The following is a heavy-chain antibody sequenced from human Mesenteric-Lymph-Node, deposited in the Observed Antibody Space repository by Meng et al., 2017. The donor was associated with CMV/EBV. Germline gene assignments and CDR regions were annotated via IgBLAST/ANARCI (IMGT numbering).Heavy chain of an antibody. J-gene: IGHJ4*02. D-gene: IGHD6-6*01. CDR3: ARVYSSSSTGDY. CDR2: IKQDGSER. Sequence: GESLKISCAASEFTFSSYWMSWVRQAPGKGLEWVANIKQDGSERHYVDSVKGRFTISRDNAKNSLYLQMNSLRAEDTAVYYCARVYSSSSTGDYWGQGTLVTVSS. CDR1: EFTFSSYW. V-gene: IGHV3-7*01.